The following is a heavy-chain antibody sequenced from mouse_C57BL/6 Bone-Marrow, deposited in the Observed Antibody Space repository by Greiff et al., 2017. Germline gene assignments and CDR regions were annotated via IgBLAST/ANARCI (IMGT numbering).Heavy chain of an antibody. Sequence: EVHLVEPGGGLVKPGGYLKLSSAASGFTFRDYGMHWVRQAPERGLEWVAYLSSGRSTVYSADTAKGRFTISRDHAQNTLFLQMTSLMSEDTAMYYCARRKVYYGSSTPCACWGQGTLVTGSA. CDR1: GFTFRDYG. CDR2: LSSGRSTV. V-gene: IGHV5-17*01. J-gene: IGHJ3*01. D-gene: IGHD1-1*01. CDR3: ARRKVYYGSSTPCAC.